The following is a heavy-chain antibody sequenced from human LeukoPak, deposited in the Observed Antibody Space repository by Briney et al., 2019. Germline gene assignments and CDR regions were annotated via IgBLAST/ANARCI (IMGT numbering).Heavy chain of an antibody. CDR1: GYSFTSYW. V-gene: IGHV5-51*01. CDR2: IYPGDSDT. CDR3: ARVLTDMLDFYYFYYMDV. D-gene: IGHD3-16*01. J-gene: IGHJ6*03. Sequence: PGESLQISCKGSGYSFTSYWIGWVRQLPGRGLEWMGIIYPGDSDTRYSPSFQGQVTISADKSISTAYLQWSSLKASDTAMYYCARVLTDMLDFYYFYYMDVWGKGTTVTISS.